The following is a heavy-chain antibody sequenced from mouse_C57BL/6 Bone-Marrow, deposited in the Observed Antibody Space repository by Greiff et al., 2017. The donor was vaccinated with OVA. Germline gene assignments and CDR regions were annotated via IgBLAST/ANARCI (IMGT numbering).Heavy chain of an antibody. CDR1: GYTFTSYW. CDR2: IYPSDSET. V-gene: IGHV1-61*01. J-gene: IGHJ3*01. Sequence: VQLQQPGAELVRPGSSVKLSCKASGYTFTSYWMDWVKQRPGQGLEWIGNIYPSDSETHYNQKFKDKATLTVDKSSSTAYMQLSSLTSEDSAVYYCARREGNYYGSRGGFAYWGQGTLVTVSA. CDR3: ARREGNYYGSRGGFAY. D-gene: IGHD1-1*01.